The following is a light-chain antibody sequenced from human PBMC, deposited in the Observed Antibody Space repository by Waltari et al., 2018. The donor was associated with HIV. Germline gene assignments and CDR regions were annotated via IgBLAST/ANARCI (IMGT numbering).Light chain of an antibody. Sequence: EIVLTQSPGTLSLSPGERATLSCRASQTIGSSYLAWYQQKPGQAPRHLIFGASTRATGIPDRFSGSGAGTDFTLTISRLEPEDFAVYYCQHFGSSRTFGQGTKVEIK. CDR1: QTIGSSY. CDR3: QHFGSSRT. CDR2: GAS. J-gene: IGKJ1*01. V-gene: IGKV3-20*01.